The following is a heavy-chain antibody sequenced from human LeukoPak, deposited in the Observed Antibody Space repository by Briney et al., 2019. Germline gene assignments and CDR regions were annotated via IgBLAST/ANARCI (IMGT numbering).Heavy chain of an antibody. CDR1: GGSIRSLGYS. CDR3: ARSVSAYAGRGWFDP. D-gene: IGHD5-12*01. J-gene: IGHJ5*02. CDR2: MYYTGTT. Sequence: SETLSLTCSVSGGSIRSLGYSWGWIRQPPGKGLEWIASMYYTGTTYYNPSLKSRVTMSVDTSKNQFSLNLTSVTAADTAVFYCARSVSAYAGRGWFDPWGKGTLVTVSS. V-gene: IGHV4-39*07.